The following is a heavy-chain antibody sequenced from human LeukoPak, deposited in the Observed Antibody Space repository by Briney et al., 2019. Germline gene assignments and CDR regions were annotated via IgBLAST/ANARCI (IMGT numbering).Heavy chain of an antibody. V-gene: IGHV1-18*01. CDR2: ISAYNGNT. Sequence: ASVKVSCKASGYTFTSYGISWVRQAPGQGLEWMGWISAYNGNTNYAQKLQGRVTMTTDTSTSTAYMELRSLRSDDTAVYYCAREAIFGVVDPNAFDIWGQGTMVTVSS. D-gene: IGHD3-3*01. J-gene: IGHJ3*02. CDR1: GYTFTSYG. CDR3: AREAIFGVVDPNAFDI.